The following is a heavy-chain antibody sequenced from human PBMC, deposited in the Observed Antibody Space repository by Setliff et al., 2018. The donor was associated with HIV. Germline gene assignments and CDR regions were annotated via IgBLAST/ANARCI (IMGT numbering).Heavy chain of an antibody. V-gene: IGHV4-38-2*02. Sequence: LSLTCAVSNYSISSGCYWGRIRQSPGKGLEWIGSMYHSGSTYSNPSLKSRVTMSIDTSKNQLSLKLRSVTAADTAVYYCAREGDYADFDYWGQGTLVTVSS. CDR2: MYHSGST. D-gene: IGHD4-17*01. J-gene: IGHJ4*02. CDR1: NYSISSGCY. CDR3: AREGDYADFDY.